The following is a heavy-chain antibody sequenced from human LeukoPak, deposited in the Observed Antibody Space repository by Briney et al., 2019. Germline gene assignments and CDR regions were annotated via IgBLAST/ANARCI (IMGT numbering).Heavy chain of an antibody. Sequence: GGSLRLSCAASGIPLRSYAMSWVRQAPGKGLEWVSAISGSGARTYYADSVKGRFTTSRDNSKNTLYLQMNSLRDEDTAIYCCAKDAIAVALGWFDPWGQGTLVTVSS. V-gene: IGHV3-23*01. CDR1: GIPLRSYA. CDR2: ISGSGART. D-gene: IGHD6-19*01. J-gene: IGHJ5*02. CDR3: AKDAIAVALGWFDP.